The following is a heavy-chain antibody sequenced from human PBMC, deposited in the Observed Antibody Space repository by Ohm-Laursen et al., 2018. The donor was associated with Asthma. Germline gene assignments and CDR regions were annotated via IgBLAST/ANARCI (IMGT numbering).Heavy chain of an antibody. CDR2: IDWDDDK. Sequence: TQTLTLTSTFSGFSLSTSGMRVSWIRQPPGKALEWLARIDWDDDKFYSTSLKTRLTISKDTSKNQVVLTMTNMDPVDTATYYCAREDTVTTGWYFDLWGRGTLVTVSS. J-gene: IGHJ2*01. CDR3: AREDTVTTGWYFDL. CDR1: GFSLSTSGMR. V-gene: IGHV2-70*04. D-gene: IGHD4-17*01.